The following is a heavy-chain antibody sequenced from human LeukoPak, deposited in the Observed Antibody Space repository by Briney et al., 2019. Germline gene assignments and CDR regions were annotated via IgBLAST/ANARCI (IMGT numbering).Heavy chain of an antibody. Sequence: GGSLRLSCAASGFTFSSYIMNWVRQAPGKGLEWVSSISSSSSYIYYADSVKGRFTISRDNAKNSLYLQVDSLRVEDTAVYFCASGTVGNYALDYWGQGTLVTVSS. J-gene: IGHJ4*02. CDR3: ASGTVGNYALDY. CDR1: GFTFSSYI. D-gene: IGHD1-7*01. V-gene: IGHV3-21*01. CDR2: ISSSSSYI.